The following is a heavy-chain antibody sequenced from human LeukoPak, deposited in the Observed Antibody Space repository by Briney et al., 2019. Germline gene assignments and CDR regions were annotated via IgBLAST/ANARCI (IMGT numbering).Heavy chain of an antibody. CDR1: GFTFSDYY. J-gene: IGHJ5*02. CDR2: NSSSSSYT. CDR3: ARDHKDDIVTDGGNWFDP. Sequence: GGSLRLSCAASGFTFSDYYMSWIRQAPGKGLEWVSYNSSSSSYTNYADSLKGRFTISRDNAKNSLYLQMNSLRAEDTAVYYCARDHKDDIVTDGGNWFDPWGQGTLVTVSS. V-gene: IGHV3-11*06. D-gene: IGHD3-9*01.